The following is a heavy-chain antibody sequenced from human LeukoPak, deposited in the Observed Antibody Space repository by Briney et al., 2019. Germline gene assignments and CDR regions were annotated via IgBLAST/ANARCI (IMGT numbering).Heavy chain of an antibody. V-gene: IGHV1-69*13. CDR3: ARDFMVRGNLSYL. J-gene: IGHJ5*02. CDR2: IIPIFGTA. D-gene: IGHD3-10*01. CDR1: GGTFSSYA. Sequence: SVKASCKASGGTFSSYAISWVRQAPGQGLEWMGGIIPIFGTANYAQKFQGRVTITADESTSTAYMELSSLRSEDTAVYYCARDFMVRGNLSYLWGQGTLVTVSS.